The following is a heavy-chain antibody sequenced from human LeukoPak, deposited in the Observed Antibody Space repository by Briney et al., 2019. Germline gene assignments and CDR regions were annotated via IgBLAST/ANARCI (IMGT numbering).Heavy chain of an antibody. Sequence: ASVTVSCKASGGTFSSYAISWVRQAPGQGLEWMGGIIPIFGTANYAQKFQGRVTITADESTSTAYMELSSLISEDTAVYYCARSQSGSYPYWGQGTLVTVSS. D-gene: IGHD3-10*01. CDR1: GGTFSSYA. CDR2: IIPIFGTA. J-gene: IGHJ4*02. V-gene: IGHV1-69*01. CDR3: ARSQSGSYPY.